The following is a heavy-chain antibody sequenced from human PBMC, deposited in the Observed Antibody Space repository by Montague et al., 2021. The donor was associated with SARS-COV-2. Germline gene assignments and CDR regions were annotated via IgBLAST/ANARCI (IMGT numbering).Heavy chain of an antibody. V-gene: IGHV4-59*08. D-gene: IGHD3-22*01. CDR2: IFKNGKT. CDR3: ARYYERSLDV. J-gene: IGHJ6*02. CDR1: GDSITDDD. Sequence: SETLSLTCTVSGDSITDDDWSWIRQPPGKGLGWIVNIFKNGKTDYNPSLRSRVITSVDTSKSQFSLKVTSVTTADTAVYYCARYYERSLDVWGQGTTVTVSS.